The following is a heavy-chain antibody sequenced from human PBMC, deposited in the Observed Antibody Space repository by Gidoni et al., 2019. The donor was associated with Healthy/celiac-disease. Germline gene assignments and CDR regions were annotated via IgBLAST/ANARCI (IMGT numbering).Heavy chain of an antibody. V-gene: IGHV3-30*02. J-gene: IGHJ4*02. Sequence: QVQLVESGGGVVQPGGSLRLSCAASGFTFSSYGMHWVRQAPGKGLEWVAFIRYDGSNKYYADSVKGRFTISRDNSKNTLYLQMNSLRAEDTAVYYCAKEYSSSWYLFDYWGQGTLVTVSS. CDR2: IRYDGSNK. D-gene: IGHD6-13*01. CDR3: AKEYSSSWYLFDY. CDR1: GFTFSSYG.